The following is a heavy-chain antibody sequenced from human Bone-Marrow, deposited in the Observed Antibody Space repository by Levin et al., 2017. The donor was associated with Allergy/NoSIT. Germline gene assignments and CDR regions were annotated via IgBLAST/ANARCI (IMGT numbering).Heavy chain of an antibody. J-gene: IGHJ4*02. V-gene: IGHV3-49*03. CDR3: SRSTI. D-gene: IGHD5-24*01. CDR1: GFTFGDYV. CDR2: IRPKVDGGTP. Sequence: GESLKISCTTSGFTFGDYVINWFRQAPGKGLEWVGFIRPKVDGGTPEYAASVKDRFIISRDDSKSIAYLQMNSLKIEDTAVYYCSRSTIWGQGTRVTVSS.